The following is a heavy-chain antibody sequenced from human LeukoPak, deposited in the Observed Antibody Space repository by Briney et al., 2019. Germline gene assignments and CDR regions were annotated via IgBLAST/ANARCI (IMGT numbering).Heavy chain of an antibody. CDR1: GFTFGDYA. V-gene: IGHV3-49*04. Sequence: GGSLRLSCTASGFTFGDYAVSWVRQAPGKGLEWVGFIRSKPYGGTTEYGASVEGRFTISRDDSKSTAYLQMNSLKTEDTAVNYCTRDLHTKFGYWGQGTLVTVSS. CDR3: TRDLHTKFGY. CDR2: IRSKPYGGTT. J-gene: IGHJ4*02. D-gene: IGHD2-8*01.